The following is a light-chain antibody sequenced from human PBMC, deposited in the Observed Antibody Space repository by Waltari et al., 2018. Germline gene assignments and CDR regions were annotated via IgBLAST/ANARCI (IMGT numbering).Light chain of an antibody. CDR2: GAS. Sequence: EIVMPQSPATLSVSPGERATLSCRASQSVSSNLAWYQQKPGQAPRLLIFGASTRTTGIPARFSGSGSGTEFTLTISSLQSEDFAVYYCLQYTNWPRTFGQGTKLEIK. CDR3: LQYTNWPRT. V-gene: IGKV3-15*01. CDR1: QSVSSN. J-gene: IGKJ2*01.